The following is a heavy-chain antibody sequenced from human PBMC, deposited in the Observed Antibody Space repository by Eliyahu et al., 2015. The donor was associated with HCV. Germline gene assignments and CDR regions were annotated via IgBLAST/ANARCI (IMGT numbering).Heavy chain of an antibody. V-gene: IGHV3-23*01. D-gene: IGHD5-18*01. J-gene: IGHJ4*02. CDR3: AKDSGVGYGYVGSDY. CDR2: ISGSGGST. Sequence: EVQLLESGGGLVQPGGSLRLSCAASGFTFANYAMNWVRQAPTKGLEWVSTISGSGGSTYYADSVKGRFTISRDNSKNTLYLQMNSLRAEDTAVYYCAKDSGVGYGYVGSDYWGQGNLVTVSS. CDR1: GFTFANYA.